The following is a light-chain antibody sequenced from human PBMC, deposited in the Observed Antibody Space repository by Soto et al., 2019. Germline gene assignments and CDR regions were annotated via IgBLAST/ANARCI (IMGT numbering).Light chain of an antibody. V-gene: IGLV2-8*01. J-gene: IGLJ2*01. CDR1: SSDVGGYNY. CDR3: GSCAGNNNFGV. CDR2: EVS. Sequence: QSALTQPPSASGSPGQSVTISCTGTSSDVGGYNYVSWYQHHPGKAPKLMIYEVSKRPSGVPDRFSGSKSGNTASLTVSGLQAEDEADYYCGSCAGNNNFGVFGGGTKLTVL.